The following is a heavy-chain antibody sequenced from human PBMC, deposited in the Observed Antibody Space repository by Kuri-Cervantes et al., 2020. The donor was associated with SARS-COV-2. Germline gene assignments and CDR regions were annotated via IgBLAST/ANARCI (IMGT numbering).Heavy chain of an antibody. D-gene: IGHD6-13*01. V-gene: IGHV3-30*04. Sequence: GESLKISCAASGFTFSSYAMHWVRQAPGKGLEWVAVISYDGSDKYYADSVKGRFTISRDNSKNALYLQMNSLRAEDTAVYYCARDSPIAAAEYYYYYMDVWGKGTTVTVSS. CDR3: ARDSPIAAAEYYYYYMDV. CDR2: ISYDGSDK. J-gene: IGHJ6*03. CDR1: GFTFSSYA.